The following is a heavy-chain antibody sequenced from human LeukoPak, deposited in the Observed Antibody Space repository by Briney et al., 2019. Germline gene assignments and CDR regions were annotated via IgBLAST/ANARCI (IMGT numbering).Heavy chain of an antibody. CDR3: ARVSAMVTIFDL. V-gene: IGHV4-59*01. Sequence: PSETLSLTCTVSGGSISSYYWSWIRQPPGKGLEWIGYIYYIGSTNYNPSLKSRVTISVDTSNNQFSLKLNSVTAADTAVYYCARVSAMVTIFDLWGQGTLVTVSS. J-gene: IGHJ4*02. CDR1: GGSISSYY. D-gene: IGHD5-18*01. CDR2: IYYIGST.